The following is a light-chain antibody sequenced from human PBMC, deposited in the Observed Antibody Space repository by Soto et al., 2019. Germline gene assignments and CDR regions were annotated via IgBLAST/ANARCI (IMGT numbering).Light chain of an antibody. CDR1: SSDVGGYNY. J-gene: IGLJ1*01. CDR2: EVT. V-gene: IGLV2-8*01. CDR3: SSFTGASTI. Sequence: QSVLTQPPSASGSPGQSVTISCTGTSSDVGGYNYVSWYQQHPGKAPKLVIYEVTTRPSGVPDRFSGSKSGNTASLTVSGLQAEDEADYYRSSFTGASTIFGTGTKGTVL.